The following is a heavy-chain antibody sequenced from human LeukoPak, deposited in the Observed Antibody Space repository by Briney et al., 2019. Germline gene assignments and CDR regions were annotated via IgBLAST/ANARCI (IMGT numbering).Heavy chain of an antibody. Sequence: SETLSLTCAVSGYSISSGYYWGWIRQPPGKGLEWIGSIYHSGSTYYNPSLKSRVTISVDTSKNQFSLKLSSVTAADTAVYYCARARREMVDYWGQGTLVTVSS. CDR2: IYHSGST. D-gene: IGHD5-24*01. CDR1: GYSISSGYY. V-gene: IGHV4-38-2*01. J-gene: IGHJ4*02. CDR3: ARARREMVDY.